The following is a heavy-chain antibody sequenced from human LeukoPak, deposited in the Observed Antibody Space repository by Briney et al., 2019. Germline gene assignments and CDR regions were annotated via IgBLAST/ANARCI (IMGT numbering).Heavy chain of an antibody. D-gene: IGHD6-6*01. V-gene: IGHV1-69*13. CDR1: GGTFSSYA. CDR2: IIPIFGTA. Sequence: SVKVSCKASGGTFSSYAISWVRQAPGQGLEWMGGIIPIFGTANYAQKFQGRVTITADESTSTAYMELSSLRSEDTAVYYCARERPTIAARSSNWFDPWGQGTLVTVSS. CDR3: ARERPTIAARSSNWFDP. J-gene: IGHJ5*02.